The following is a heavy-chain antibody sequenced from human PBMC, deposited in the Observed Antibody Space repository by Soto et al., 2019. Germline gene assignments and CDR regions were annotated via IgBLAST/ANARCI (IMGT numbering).Heavy chain of an antibody. CDR1: GGSFSGCS. CDR3: ARGHHWGNDNRGQSADGFDV. CDR2: INHSGST. Sequence: TSETLSLTCAVCGGSFSGCSWTWIRQPPGTGLEWIGEINHSGSTNYSPSLKSRVTISVDKSSNQFSLMLTSVTAADTAVYYCARGHHWGNDNRGQSADGFDVWATVQWSPSPQ. D-gene: IGHD3-22*01. J-gene: IGHJ3*01. V-gene: IGHV4-34*01.